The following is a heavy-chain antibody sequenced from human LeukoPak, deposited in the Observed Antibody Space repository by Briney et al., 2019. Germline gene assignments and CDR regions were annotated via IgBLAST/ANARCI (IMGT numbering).Heavy chain of an antibody. Sequence: SETLSLTCTVPGGSISSSGYFWGWFRQPPGKTLEWLGSIHYSGSTYYNPSLKSRITVSVDTSKNQFSLRLSSVTAADTSVYYCARKRDCNAGGCYEDYWCQGTLVTVSS. D-gene: IGHD2-15*01. J-gene: IGHJ4*02. CDR2: IHYSGST. CDR1: GGSISSSGYF. V-gene: IGHV4-39*01. CDR3: ARKRDCNAGGCYEDY.